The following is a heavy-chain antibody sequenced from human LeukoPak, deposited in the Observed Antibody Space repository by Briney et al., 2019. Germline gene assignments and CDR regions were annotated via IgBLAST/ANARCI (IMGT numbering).Heavy chain of an antibody. CDR2: INHSGST. J-gene: IGHJ5*02. D-gene: IGHD3-9*01. CDR3: ASRYDILTPGSYNWFDP. CDR1: GGSFSGYY. V-gene: IGHV4-34*01. Sequence: SETLSLTCAVYGGSFSGYYWSWIRQPPGKGLEWIGQINHSGSTNYNPSLKSRVTISVDTSKNQFSLKLSSVTAADTAVYYCASRYDILTPGSYNWFDPRGQGTLVTVSS.